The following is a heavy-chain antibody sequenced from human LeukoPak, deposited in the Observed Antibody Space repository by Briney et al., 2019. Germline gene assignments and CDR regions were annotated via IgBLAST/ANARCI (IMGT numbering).Heavy chain of an antibody. CDR1: GFAFHGSA. CDR3: AKEGSVCTDGICRYFDY. D-gene: IGHD2-8*01. J-gene: IGHJ4*02. Sequence: GGSLRLSCAASGFAFHGSAMHWVRQAPGRGLEWVSSINTNSDTTDYADSVKGRFTISRDNGKNSLYLQMNSVRGDDTAFYYCAKEGSVCTDGICRYFDYWGQGTLVTVSS. CDR2: INTNSDTT. V-gene: IGHV3-9*01.